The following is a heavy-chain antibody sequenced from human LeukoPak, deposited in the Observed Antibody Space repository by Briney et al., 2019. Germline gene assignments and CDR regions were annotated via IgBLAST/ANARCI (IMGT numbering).Heavy chain of an antibody. CDR1: GFTFSSYS. Sequence: GGSLRLSCAASGFTFSSYSMNWVRQAPGKGLEWVSSISSSSSYIYYADLVKGRFTISRDNAKNSLYLQMNSLRAEDTAVYYCARALGWGNYDAFDIWGQGTMVTVSS. J-gene: IGHJ3*02. V-gene: IGHV3-21*01. CDR3: ARALGWGNYDAFDI. D-gene: IGHD1-7*01. CDR2: ISSSSSYI.